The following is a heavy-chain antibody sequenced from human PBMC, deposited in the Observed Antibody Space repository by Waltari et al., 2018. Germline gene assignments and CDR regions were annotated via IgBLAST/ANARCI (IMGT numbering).Heavy chain of an antibody. D-gene: IGHD3-10*01. Sequence: QEQLQESGPGLVKPSETLFLTCTVSGGSMSSHYWNWVRQRPGKGLEWIGYIYYSGSTNYNPSLKSRVTISVDTSKNQFSLKLSSVTAADTAVYYCARRPTPLYGSGMAAFDYWGQGTLVTVSS. CDR1: GGSMSSHY. J-gene: IGHJ4*02. CDR2: IYYSGST. CDR3: ARRPTPLYGSGMAAFDY. V-gene: IGHV4-59*11.